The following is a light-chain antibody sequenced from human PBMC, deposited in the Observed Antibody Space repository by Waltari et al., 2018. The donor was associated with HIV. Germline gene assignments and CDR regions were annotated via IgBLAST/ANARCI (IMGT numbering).Light chain of an antibody. CDR3: CSYAGSTTV. Sequence: QSALTQPASVSGSPGQSITISCTGTSTAIGTYNFVSWYQQHPGKAPKLMIHEVSKPPSGVSHRFSGSKSGNTASLTISGLQAEDEADYSCCSYAGSTTVFGGGTKLTVL. V-gene: IGLV2-23*02. CDR2: EVS. CDR1: STAIGTYNF. J-gene: IGLJ2*01.